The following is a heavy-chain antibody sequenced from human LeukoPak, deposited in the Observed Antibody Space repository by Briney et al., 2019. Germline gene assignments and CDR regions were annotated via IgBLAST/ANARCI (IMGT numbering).Heavy chain of an antibody. CDR3: AREGQWDLFDY. V-gene: IGHV3-48*03. CDR1: GFTFSSYE. CDR2: ISSSGSTI. J-gene: IGHJ4*02. Sequence: GGSLRLSCAASGFTFSSYEMNWVRQAPGKGLEWVSYISSSGSTIYYADSVKGRFTISRDNAKNSLYLQMNSLRAEDTAVYYCAREGQWDLFDYWGQGTLVTVSS. D-gene: IGHD1-26*01.